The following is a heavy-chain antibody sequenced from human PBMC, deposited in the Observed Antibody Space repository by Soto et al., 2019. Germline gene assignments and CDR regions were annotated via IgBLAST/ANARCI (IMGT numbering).Heavy chain of an antibody. Sequence: PGGTLRLSCEASGFTFSSYGMHWVRQAQGKGQEWVAIIWNDGSNEYYASPVKVRVTISRNNSKNTLYLLVSNLRAEYTSVYFCARDQTDSGDYSDSWGQGTLVTVSS. CDR2: IWNDGSNE. CDR1: GFTFSSYG. D-gene: IGHD3-22*01. CDR3: ARDQTDSGDYSDS. V-gene: IGHV3-33*01. J-gene: IGHJ4*02.